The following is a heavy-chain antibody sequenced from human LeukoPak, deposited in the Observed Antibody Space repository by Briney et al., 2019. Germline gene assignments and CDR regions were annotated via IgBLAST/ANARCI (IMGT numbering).Heavy chain of an antibody. J-gene: IGHJ5*02. CDR2: INAGSGNT. V-gene: IGHV1-3*01. CDR3: ARSSYCSSTSCYAPRVFDP. Sequence: GASVKVSCKASGYTFTSYAMHWVRQAPGQRLEWMGWINAGSGNTKYSQKFQGRVTITRDTSASTAYMELRSLRSDDTAVYYCARSSYCSSTSCYAPRVFDPWGQGTLVTVSS. CDR1: GYTFTSYA. D-gene: IGHD2-2*01.